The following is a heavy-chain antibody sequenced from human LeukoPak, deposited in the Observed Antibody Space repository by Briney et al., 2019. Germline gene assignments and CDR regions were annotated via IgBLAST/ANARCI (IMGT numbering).Heavy chain of an antibody. V-gene: IGHV3-11*01. D-gene: IGHD2-15*01. Sequence: GGSLRLSCAASGFTFSDYYMSWIRQAPGKGLEWVSYISSSGSTIYYADSVKGRFTISRDNSKNTLFLQMNSLRVEDTAVYYCANLRGRGAYACSGASCYSYWGQGTLVTVSP. J-gene: IGHJ4*02. CDR2: ISSSGSTI. CDR3: ANLRGRGAYACSGASCYSY. CDR1: GFTFSDYY.